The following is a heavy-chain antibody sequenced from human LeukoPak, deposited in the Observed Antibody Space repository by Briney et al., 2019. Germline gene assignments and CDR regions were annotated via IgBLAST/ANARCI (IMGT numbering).Heavy chain of an antibody. D-gene: IGHD3-10*01. Sequence: ASVKVSCKASGYTFTGYYMHWVRQAPGQGLEWMGWINPNSGGTNYAQKFQGRVTMTRDTSISTAYMELSRLRSDDTAVYYCARGYYGSGGYNWFDPWGQGTLVTVSS. CDR3: ARGYYGSGGYNWFDP. V-gene: IGHV1-2*02. CDR2: INPNSGGT. J-gene: IGHJ5*02. CDR1: GYTFTGYY.